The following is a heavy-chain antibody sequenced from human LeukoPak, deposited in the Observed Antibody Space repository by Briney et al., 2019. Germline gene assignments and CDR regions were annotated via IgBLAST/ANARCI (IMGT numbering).Heavy chain of an antibody. Sequence: GASVKVSCKASGDTFTSYYMHWVRQAPGQGLEWMGIINPSGGSTSYAQKFQGRVTMTRDMSTSTVYMELSSLRSEDTAVYYCARDGVGRGVIVAATPWGQGTLVTVSP. D-gene: IGHD2-15*01. J-gene: IGHJ4*02. CDR1: GDTFTSYY. V-gene: IGHV1-46*01. CDR2: INPSGGST. CDR3: ARDGVGRGVIVAATP.